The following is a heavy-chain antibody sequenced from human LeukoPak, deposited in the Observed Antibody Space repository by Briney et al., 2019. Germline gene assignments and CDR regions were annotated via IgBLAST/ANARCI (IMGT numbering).Heavy chain of an antibody. J-gene: IGHJ4*02. CDR2: MNPSSGNT. CDR1: GYSFTSYD. CDR3: AAHTYYFSSGSFGH. Sequence: ASVKVSCKASGYSFTSYDINWVRRAPGQGPEWIGWMNPSSGNTGYAQRFQGRVTMTRDTSTSTAYLELSSLRSEDTAVYYCAAHTYYFSSGSFGHWGQGTLVTVSS. V-gene: IGHV1-8*01. D-gene: IGHD3-10*01.